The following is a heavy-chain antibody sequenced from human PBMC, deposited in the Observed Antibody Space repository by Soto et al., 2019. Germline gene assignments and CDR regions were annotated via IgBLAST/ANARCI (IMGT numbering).Heavy chain of an antibody. Sequence: EVQLVESGGGLVKPGGSLRLSCAASGFTFSNAWMNWVRQAPGKGLEWVGRIKSKTDGGTTDYAAPVKGRFTISRDDSKNTLYLQMTSLKTEDTAVYYCTTEVGYYYGMDCWGQGTTVTVSS. CDR2: IKSKTDGGTT. D-gene: IGHD3-10*01. CDR1: GFTFSNAW. CDR3: TTEVGYYYGMDC. J-gene: IGHJ6*02. V-gene: IGHV3-15*07.